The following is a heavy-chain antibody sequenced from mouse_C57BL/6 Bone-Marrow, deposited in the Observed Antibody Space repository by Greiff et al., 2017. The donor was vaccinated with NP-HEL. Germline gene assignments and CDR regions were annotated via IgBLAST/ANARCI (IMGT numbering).Heavy chain of an antibody. Sequence: DVKLQESGPGLVKPSQSLSLTCSVTGYSITSGYYWNWIRQFPGNKLEWMGYISYDGSNNYNPSLKNRISITRDTSKNQFFLKLNSVTTEDTATYYCARVYPSGAMDYWGQGTSVTVSS. CDR2: ISYDGSN. CDR1: GYSITSGYY. CDR3: ARVYPSGAMDY. J-gene: IGHJ4*01. V-gene: IGHV3-6*01. D-gene: IGHD3-1*01.